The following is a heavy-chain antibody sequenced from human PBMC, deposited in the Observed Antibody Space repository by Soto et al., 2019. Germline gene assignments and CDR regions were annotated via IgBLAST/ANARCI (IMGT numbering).Heavy chain of an antibody. D-gene: IGHD3-22*01. CDR3: ALDYDSSGYYYRPDAFDI. CDR2: IIPIFGTA. V-gene: IGHV1-69*13. J-gene: IGHJ3*02. Sequence: SVKVSCKASGGTFSNYAISWLRQAPGQGLEWMGGIIPIFGTANYAQKFQGRVTITADESTSTAYMELSSLRSEDTAVYYCALDYDSSGYYYRPDAFDIWGQGTMVTVSS. CDR1: GGTFSNYA.